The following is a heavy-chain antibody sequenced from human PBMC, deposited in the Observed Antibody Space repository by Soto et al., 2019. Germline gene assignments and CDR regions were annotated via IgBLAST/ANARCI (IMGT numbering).Heavy chain of an antibody. J-gene: IGHJ4*02. V-gene: IGHV1-46*01. D-gene: IGHD3-22*01. CDR3: ATTYRDSSGYYPHFDY. CDR1: GYTFTSYY. Sequence: ASVKVSCKASGYTFTSYYMHWVRHAPGQGLEWMGIINPSGGSTSYAQKFQGRVTMTRDTSTSTVYMELSSLRSEDTAVYYCATTYRDSSGYYPHFDYWGQGTLVTVSS. CDR2: INPSGGST.